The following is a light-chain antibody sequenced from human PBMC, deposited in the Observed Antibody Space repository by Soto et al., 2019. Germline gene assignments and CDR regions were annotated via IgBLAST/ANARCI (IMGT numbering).Light chain of an antibody. Sequence: QLTQSPSSLSASVGDRVTITCRASQDVSRYLAWYQQKAGKAPKLLIYGVSTLQSGVPSRFSGFGSGTEFTLTISSLQPEDFATYHCQQLQRTPFTFGPGTTVDV. CDR3: QQLQRTPFT. CDR1: QDVSRY. V-gene: IGKV1-9*01. J-gene: IGKJ3*01. CDR2: GVS.